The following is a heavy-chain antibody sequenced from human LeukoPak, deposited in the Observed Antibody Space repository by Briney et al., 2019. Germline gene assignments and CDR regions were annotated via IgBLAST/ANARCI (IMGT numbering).Heavy chain of an antibody. CDR3: AKGRKAWYQLLS. CDR2: ISGSGGST. CDR1: GFTFSSYA. Sequence: GGSLRLSCAASGFTFSSYAMSWVRQAPGKGLEWVSVISGSGGSTYYADSVKGRFTISRDNSKNTLYLQMNSLRAEDTAVYYCAKGRKAWYQLLSWGQGTLVTVSS. J-gene: IGHJ4*02. V-gene: IGHV3-23*01. D-gene: IGHD2-2*01.